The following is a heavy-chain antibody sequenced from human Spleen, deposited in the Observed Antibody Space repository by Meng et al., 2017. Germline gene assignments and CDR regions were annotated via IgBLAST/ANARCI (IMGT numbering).Heavy chain of an antibody. Sequence: ASVKVSCKASGFTFSSYGISWVRQAPGQGLEWMGRINPKSGDTRYAQRFQGRVTMTGDTSISTAYMALSGLRSDDTAMYYCARDEDISAAGKLFGDYWGQGTLVTVSS. CDR2: INPKSGDT. CDR3: ARDEDISAAGKLFGDY. V-gene: IGHV1-2*06. J-gene: IGHJ4*02. D-gene: IGHD6-13*01. CDR1: GFTFSSYG.